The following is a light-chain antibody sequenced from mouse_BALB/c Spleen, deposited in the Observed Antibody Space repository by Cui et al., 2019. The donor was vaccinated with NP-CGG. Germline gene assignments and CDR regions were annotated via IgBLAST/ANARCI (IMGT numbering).Light chain of an antibody. J-gene: IGLJ1*01. CDR1: SGFVTTSNY. CDR2: GTN. Sequence: QAVVTQESALTTSPGETVTLTCRSNSGFVTTSNYANWVQEKPDHLFTGLIGGTNNRTPGAPARFSGYLIGDKAALTITGAQTEDEATYFCALWYSNHWVFGGGTKLTVL. V-gene: IGLV1*01. CDR3: ALWYSNHWV.